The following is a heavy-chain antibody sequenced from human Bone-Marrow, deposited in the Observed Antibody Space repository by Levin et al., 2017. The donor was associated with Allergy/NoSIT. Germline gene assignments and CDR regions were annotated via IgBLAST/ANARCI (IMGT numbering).Heavy chain of an antibody. CDR3: ARDGGMDV. J-gene: IGHJ6*02. V-gene: IGHV1-2*02. CDR1: GYTFTGYY. CDR2: INSNSGVT. Sequence: GGSLRLSCKASGYTFTGYYIHWVRQAPGQGLEWMGWINSNSGVTKYAQKFQGRVTMTRDTSISTAYMELSSLRSDDTAVYYCARDGGMDVWGQGTTVTVSS.